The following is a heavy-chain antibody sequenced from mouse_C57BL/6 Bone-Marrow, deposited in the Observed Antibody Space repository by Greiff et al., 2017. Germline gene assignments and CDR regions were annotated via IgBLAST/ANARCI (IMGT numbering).Heavy chain of an antibody. CDR3: TTLIYYYWYFDV. J-gene: IGHJ1*03. CDR1: GFNIKDDY. D-gene: IGHD1-1*01. CDR2: IDPENGDT. V-gene: IGHV14-4*01. Sequence: EVQGVESGAELVRPGASVKLSCTASGFNIKDDYMHWVKQRPEQGLEWIGWIDPENGDTEYASKFQGKATITADTSSNTAYLQLSSLTSEDTAVYYCTTLIYYYWYFDVWGTGTTVTVSS.